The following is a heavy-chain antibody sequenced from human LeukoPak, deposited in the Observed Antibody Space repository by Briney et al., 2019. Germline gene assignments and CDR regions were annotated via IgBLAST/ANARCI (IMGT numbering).Heavy chain of an antibody. V-gene: IGHV4-34*01. Sequence: SETLSLTCAVYGGSFSGYYWSWIRQPPGKGLEWIGEINHSGSTNYNPSLKSRVTISVDTSKNQFSLKLSSVTAADTAVYYCARGRGGGRGRPYGMDVWGQGTTVTVSS. CDR1: GGSFSGYY. CDR3: ARGRGGGRGRPYGMDV. D-gene: IGHD2-15*01. CDR2: INHSGST. J-gene: IGHJ6*02.